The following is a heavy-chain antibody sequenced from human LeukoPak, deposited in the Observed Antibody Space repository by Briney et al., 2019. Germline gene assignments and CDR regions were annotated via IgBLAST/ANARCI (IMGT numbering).Heavy chain of an antibody. J-gene: IGHJ3*02. CDR2: IIPILGIA. Sequence: ASVKVSCKASGGTFSSYAISWVRQAPGQGLEWMGRIIPILGIANYAQKFQGRVTITADKSTSTAYMELSSLRSEDTAVYYCARDLSIVGATIDIWGQGTMVTASS. CDR1: GGTFSSYA. CDR3: ARDLSIVGATIDI. V-gene: IGHV1-69*04. D-gene: IGHD1-26*01.